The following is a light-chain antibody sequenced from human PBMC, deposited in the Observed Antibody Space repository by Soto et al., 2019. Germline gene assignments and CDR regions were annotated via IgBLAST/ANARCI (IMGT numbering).Light chain of an antibody. V-gene: IGKV3-15*01. CDR1: QSISDN. J-gene: IGKJ4*01. CDR2: GAS. Sequence: DIVMTQSPAILSVSLGERATLSCLASQSISDNLAWYQQRSCQAPRLLIYGASTRATGVPARFSGSGSGTEFTLTISSLQSDDFAIYYCQQYKSWPPLTFGGGTKVE. CDR3: QQYKSWPPLT.